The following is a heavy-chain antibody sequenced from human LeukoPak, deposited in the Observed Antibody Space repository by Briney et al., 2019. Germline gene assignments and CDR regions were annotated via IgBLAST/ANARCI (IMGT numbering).Heavy chain of an antibody. V-gene: IGHV3-53*01. CDR2: IYSGGFT. D-gene: IGHD1-1*01. J-gene: IGHJ4*02. CDR3: AKTGNPATGDY. Sequence: GGSLRLSCAASGFTFSSYSMNWVRQAPGKGLEWVSVIYSGGFTYYADSVKGRFTISRDNSKNTLYLQMNSLRAEDTAVYYCAKTGNPATGDYWGQGTLVTVSS. CDR1: GFTFSSYS.